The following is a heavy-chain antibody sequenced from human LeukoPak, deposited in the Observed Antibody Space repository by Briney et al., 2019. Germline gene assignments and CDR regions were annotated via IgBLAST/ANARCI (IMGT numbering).Heavy chain of an antibody. J-gene: IGHJ5*02. CDR3: GKEGGA. Sequence: GGSLRLSCAASGFRFSDFTMTWVRQAPGKGPEWVSAIGGRGTSTYYADSLGGRFTISRDNSKDMLYLQMNSLKVEDTATYYCGKEGGAWGQGTKVTISS. D-gene: IGHD3-16*01. CDR2: IGGRGTST. CDR1: GFRFSDFT. V-gene: IGHV3-23*01.